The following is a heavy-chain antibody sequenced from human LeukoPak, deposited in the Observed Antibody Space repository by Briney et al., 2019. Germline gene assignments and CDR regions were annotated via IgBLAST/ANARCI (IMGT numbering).Heavy chain of an antibody. CDR3: VRPYYYDSRIDP. CDR1: GGSISSGDYY. J-gene: IGHJ5*02. Sequence: SETLSLTCTVSGGSISSGDYYWSWIRQPPGKGLEWIGYTYYSGSTYYNPSLKSRVTISVDTSKNQFSLKLSSVTAADTAVYYCVRPYYYDSRIDPWGQGTLVTASS. CDR2: TYYSGST. V-gene: IGHV4-30-4*01. D-gene: IGHD3-22*01.